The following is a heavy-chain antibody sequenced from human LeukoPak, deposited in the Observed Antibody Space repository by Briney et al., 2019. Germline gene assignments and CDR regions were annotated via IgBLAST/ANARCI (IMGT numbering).Heavy chain of an antibody. D-gene: IGHD5-18*01. CDR1: GGSISSYY. Sequence: PSETLSLTCTVSGGSISSYYWSWIRQPAGKGLEWIGRIYTSGSTNYNPSLKSRVTMSVDTSKNQSSLKLSSVTAADTAVYYCARDTAMFTTYYYYYMDVWGKGTTVTVSS. CDR2: IYTSGST. J-gene: IGHJ6*03. CDR3: ARDTAMFTTYYYYYMDV. V-gene: IGHV4-4*07.